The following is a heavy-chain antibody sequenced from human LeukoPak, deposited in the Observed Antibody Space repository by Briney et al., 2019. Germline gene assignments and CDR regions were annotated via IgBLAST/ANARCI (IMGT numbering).Heavy chain of an antibody. CDR2: TSSSSSYI. CDR3: ARGVLADAFDI. Sequence: GGSLRLSCAASGFTFSSYSMNWVRQAPGKGLEWVSSTSSSSSYIYYADSVKGRFTISRDNAKNSLYLQMNSLRAEDTAVYYCARGVLADAFDIWGQGTMVTVSS. V-gene: IGHV3-21*01. CDR1: GFTFSSYS. D-gene: IGHD2-8*01. J-gene: IGHJ3*02.